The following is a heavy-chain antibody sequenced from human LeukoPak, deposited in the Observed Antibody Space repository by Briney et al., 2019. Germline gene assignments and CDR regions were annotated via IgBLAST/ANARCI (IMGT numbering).Heavy chain of an antibody. D-gene: IGHD2-15*01. CDR1: GFTFSDYY. CDR2: IYYSGST. V-gene: IGHV4-30-4*08. J-gene: IGHJ4*02. Sequence: LRLSCAASGFTFSDYYMSWIRQPPGKGLEWIGYIYYSGSTYYNPSLKSRVTISVDTSKNQFSLKLSSVTAADTAVYYCAREGAHCSGGSCYFVHWGQGTLVTVSS. CDR3: AREGAHCSGGSCYFVH.